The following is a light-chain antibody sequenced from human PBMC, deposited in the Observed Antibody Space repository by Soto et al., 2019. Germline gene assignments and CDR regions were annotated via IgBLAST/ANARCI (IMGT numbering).Light chain of an antibody. Sequence: EIVMTQSPATLSVSPGEGATLSCRASQSVNSNLAWYQQKPGQAPRLLIYGASTRATGIPARFSGSGSGTKFTLTISSLQSEDFAIYYCQHYNNWPPYTFGQGTKLEIK. J-gene: IGKJ2*01. CDR3: QHYNNWPPYT. CDR2: GAS. CDR1: QSVNSN. V-gene: IGKV3-15*01.